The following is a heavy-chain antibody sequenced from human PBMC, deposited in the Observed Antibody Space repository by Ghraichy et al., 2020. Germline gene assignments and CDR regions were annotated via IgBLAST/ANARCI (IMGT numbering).Heavy chain of an antibody. CDR2: INHSGST. J-gene: IGHJ6*03. Sequence: SETLSLTCAVYGGSFSGYYWSWIRQPPGKGLEWIGEINHSGSTNYNPSLKSRVTISVDTSKNQFSLKLSSVTAADTAVYYCARGQRNDFWSGYRYYYYYMDVWGKGTTVTVSS. V-gene: IGHV4-34*01. CDR1: GGSFSGYY. D-gene: IGHD3-3*01. CDR3: ARGQRNDFWSGYRYYYYYMDV.